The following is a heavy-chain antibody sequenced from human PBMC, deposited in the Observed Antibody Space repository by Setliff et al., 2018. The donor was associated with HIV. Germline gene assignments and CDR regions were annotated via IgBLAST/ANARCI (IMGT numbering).Heavy chain of an antibody. J-gene: IGHJ3*02. CDR2: ISNSGKS. CDR1: GYSISTNEW. V-gene: IGHV4-28*01. CDR3: ARTVPHSAAQDAFDI. D-gene: IGHD4-4*01. Sequence: SETLSLTCAVSGYSISTNEWWGWIRQPPGKVLAWIGYISNSGKSYYDPSLNSRVTLSADTSKNQLSLKLTSLTAEDTGVYYCARTVPHSAAQDAFDIWGQGTVVTVSS.